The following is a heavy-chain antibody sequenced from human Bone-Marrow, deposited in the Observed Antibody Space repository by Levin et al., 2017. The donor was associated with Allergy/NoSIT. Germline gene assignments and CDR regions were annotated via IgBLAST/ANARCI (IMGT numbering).Heavy chain of an antibody. D-gene: IGHD3-22*01. CDR3: ATVFCDSNAYSNPPFYDA. CDR2: INPSGGST. V-gene: IGHV1-46*01. Sequence: GGSLRLSCKASGYTFTSYYIHWIRQAPGLGLEWMGIINPSGGSTNYAQKFQGRVTMTWDTSTSTVYMQLSSLRSEDTAVYYCATVFCDSNAYSNPPFYDAWGQGALVTVSS. CDR1: GYTFTSYY. J-gene: IGHJ5*02.